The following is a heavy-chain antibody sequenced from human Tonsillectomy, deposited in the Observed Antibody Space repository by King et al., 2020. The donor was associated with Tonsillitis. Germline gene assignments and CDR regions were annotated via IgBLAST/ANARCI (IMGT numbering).Heavy chain of an antibody. Sequence: VQLVESGGGLVQPGGSLRLSCAASGFTFSSYGMSWVRQAPGKGLEWVSAISGSGGSTYYADSVKGRFTISRDNSKNTLYLQMNSLRAEDTAVYYCAKDQHMTTVSTSRNFDYWGQGTLVTVSS. CDR1: GFTFSSYG. D-gene: IGHD4-17*01. CDR2: ISGSGGST. CDR3: AKDQHMTTVSTSRNFDY. J-gene: IGHJ4*02. V-gene: IGHV3-23*04.